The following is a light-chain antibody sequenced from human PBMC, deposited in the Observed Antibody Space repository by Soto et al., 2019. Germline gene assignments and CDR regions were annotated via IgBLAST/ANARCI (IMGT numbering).Light chain of an antibody. CDR1: SSNIGSDY. CDR2: ENN. V-gene: IGLV1-51*02. Sequence: QSVLTQPPSVSAAPGQSVTISCSGSSSNIGSDYVSWYQQLPGTAPKLLIYENNKRPSGIPDRFSGSKSGTSATLDITGLQTGDEADYYCPAWDTSLSGGVFGGGTKLTVL. J-gene: IGLJ2*01. CDR3: PAWDTSLSGGV.